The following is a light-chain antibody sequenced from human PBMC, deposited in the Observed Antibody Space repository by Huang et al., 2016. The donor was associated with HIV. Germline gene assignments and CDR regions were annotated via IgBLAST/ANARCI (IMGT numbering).Light chain of an antibody. CDR3: QQTYNVPRT. Sequence: DIQMTQSPSSLSASIGDRVTMFCRASQTVDMYLNWYQQTPGRAPKLLSYAASNVQSDVPSRFSGTGSGTNFTLTISSLQPEDFVIYFCQQTYNVPRTFGQGTALEIK. CDR1: QTVDMY. CDR2: AAS. J-gene: IGKJ2*01. V-gene: IGKV1-39*01.